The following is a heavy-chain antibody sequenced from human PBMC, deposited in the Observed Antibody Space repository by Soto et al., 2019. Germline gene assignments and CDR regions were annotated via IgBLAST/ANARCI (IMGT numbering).Heavy chain of an antibody. CDR2: ISLSGST. V-gene: IGHV4-30-4*03. D-gene: IGHD3-16*02. Sequence: TLSLTCTVSGGSISSGAYYWSRIRQPPGKGLEWLGYISLSGSTDYNTSLKSRLSISGDTSKNHFSLTLTSVIAADAAVYYCGPIWVSGYLAVWGQGTMVTLCS. J-gene: IGHJ6*02. CDR1: GGSISSGAYY. CDR3: GPIWVSGYLAV.